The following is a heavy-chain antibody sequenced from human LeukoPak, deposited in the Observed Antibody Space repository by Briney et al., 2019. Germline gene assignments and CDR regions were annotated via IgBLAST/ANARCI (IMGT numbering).Heavy chain of an antibody. CDR3: AAPTLRLGELSDYYMDV. CDR2: ISYDGSNK. Sequence: PGGSLRLSCAASGFTFSSYGMHWVRQAPGKGLEWVAVISYDGSNKYYADSVKGRFTISRDNSKNTLYLQMNSLRAEDTAVYYCAAPTLRLGELSDYYMDVWGKGTTVTVSS. D-gene: IGHD3-16*02. J-gene: IGHJ6*03. V-gene: IGHV3-30*03. CDR1: GFTFSSYG.